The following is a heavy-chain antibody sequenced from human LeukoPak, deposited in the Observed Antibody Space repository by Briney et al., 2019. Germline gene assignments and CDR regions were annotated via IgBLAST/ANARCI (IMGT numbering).Heavy chain of an antibody. D-gene: IGHD3-10*01. CDR3: AREDYGSGSPPFDY. V-gene: IGHV1-8*03. Sequence: ASVKVSCKASGYTFTSYDINWVRQATGQGLEWMGWMNPNSGNTGYAQKFQGRVTITRNTSISTAYMELSSLRSEDTAVYYCAREDYGSGSPPFDYRGQGSLVTVSS. CDR1: GYTFTSYD. J-gene: IGHJ4*02. CDR2: MNPNSGNT.